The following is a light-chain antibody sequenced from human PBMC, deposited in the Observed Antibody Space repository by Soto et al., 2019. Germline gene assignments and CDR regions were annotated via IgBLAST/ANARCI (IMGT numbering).Light chain of an antibody. CDR3: QQSYSTPRA. CDR2: ASS. J-gene: IGKJ1*01. V-gene: IGKV1-39*01. CDR1: QSISNF. Sequence: DIQMTQSPSSLSASVGDRVSITCPASQSISNFLNWYQHKPGKAPRLLIYASSILESGVPSRFSGSGSGTDFTLTISSLQPEDFATYYCQQSYSTPRAFGQGTKVELK.